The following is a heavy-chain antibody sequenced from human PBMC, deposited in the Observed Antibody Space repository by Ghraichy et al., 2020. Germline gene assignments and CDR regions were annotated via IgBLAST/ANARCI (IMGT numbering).Heavy chain of an antibody. CDR1: GFTFDEHA. D-gene: IGHD2-15*01. Sequence: GGSLRLSCAGSGFTFDEHAMHWVRQAPGKGLEWVSGILLDSRRIDYADSVKGRFTTSRDNAKNVLYLQMNSLRPEDTALYYCTKDVVPGGADVWGQGTAVTVSS. CDR2: ILLDSRRI. J-gene: IGHJ6*02. CDR3: TKDVVPGGADV. V-gene: IGHV3-9*01.